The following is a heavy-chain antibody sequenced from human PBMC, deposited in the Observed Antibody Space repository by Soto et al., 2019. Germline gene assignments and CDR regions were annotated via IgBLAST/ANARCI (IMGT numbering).Heavy chain of an antibody. CDR1: GFTFSSYG. CDR2: IKQDGSEK. V-gene: IGHV3-7*01. D-gene: IGHD6-19*01. J-gene: IGHJ4*02. Sequence: PGGSLILSCSASGFTFSSYGIHWVRQAPGKGLEWVANIKQDGSEKYYVDSVKGRFTISRDNAKNSLYLQMNSLRAEDTAVYYCARDSGFYSSGWYLDYWGQGTLVTVSS. CDR3: ARDSGFYSSGWYLDY.